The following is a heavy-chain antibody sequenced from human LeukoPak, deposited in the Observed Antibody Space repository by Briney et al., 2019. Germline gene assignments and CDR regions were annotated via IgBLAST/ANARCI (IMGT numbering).Heavy chain of an antibody. D-gene: IGHD3-22*01. CDR2: ISGSGGST. J-gene: IGHJ4*02. V-gene: IGHV3-23*01. CDR3: AKDPNYYDSSGYYHGGDYFDY. Sequence: PGGSLRLSCAASGFTLSSYAMSWVRQAPGKGLEWVSAISGSGGSTYYADSVKGRFTISRDNSKNTLYLQMNSLRAEDTAVYYCAKDPNYYDSSGYYHGGDYFDYWGQGTLVTVSS. CDR1: GFTLSSYA.